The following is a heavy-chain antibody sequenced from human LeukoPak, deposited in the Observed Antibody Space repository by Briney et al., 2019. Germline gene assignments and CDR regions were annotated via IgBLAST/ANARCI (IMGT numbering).Heavy chain of an antibody. CDR1: GGSISSGDYY. CDR3: ARVPSSLYCSGGSCYTFDY. J-gene: IGHJ4*02. Sequence: SETLSLTCTVSGGSISSGDYYWSWIRQPPGKGLEWIGYIYYSGSTYYNPSLKGRVTISVDTSKNQFSLKLSSVTAADTAVYYCARVPSSLYCSGGSCYTFDYWGQGTLVTVSS. CDR2: IYYSGST. D-gene: IGHD2-15*01. V-gene: IGHV4-30-4*01.